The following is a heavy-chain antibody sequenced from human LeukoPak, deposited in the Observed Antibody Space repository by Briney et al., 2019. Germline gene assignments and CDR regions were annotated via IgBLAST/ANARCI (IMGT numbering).Heavy chain of an antibody. V-gene: IGHV1-3*01. CDR3: ARDSLRYGDYDY. CDR1: GYTFTSYA. CDR2: INAGNGNT. J-gene: IGHJ4*02. D-gene: IGHD4-17*01. Sequence: GASVTVSCTASGYTFTSYAMHWVRQAPGQRLEWMGWINAGNGNTKYSQKFQGRVTITRDTSASTAYMELTSLKSEDTAVYYCARDSLRYGDYDYWGQGTLVTVSS.